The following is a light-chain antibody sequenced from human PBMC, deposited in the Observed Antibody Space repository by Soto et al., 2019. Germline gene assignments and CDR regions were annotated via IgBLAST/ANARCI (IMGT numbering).Light chain of an antibody. CDR2: TAS. J-gene: IGKJ4*01. Sequence: DIQMTQSPSSLSASVGDRVTITCRASQSIYNYLNWYQQIPGKAPKLLIYTASSLQSGVPSRFSGSGSGTGFTLTISSLQPEDFVTYYCQQSFSTPFTFGGGTKVEIK. CDR1: QSIYNY. V-gene: IGKV1-39*01. CDR3: QQSFSTPFT.